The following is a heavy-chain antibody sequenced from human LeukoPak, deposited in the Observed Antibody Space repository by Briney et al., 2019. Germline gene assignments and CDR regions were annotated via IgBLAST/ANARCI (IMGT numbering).Heavy chain of an antibody. CDR2: ISGSGANT. J-gene: IGHJ4*02. V-gene: IGHV3-23*01. CDR1: GFTFSSHA. CDR3: AKDRFSSSGTFFDS. Sequence: GGSLRLSCAASGFTFSSHALSWVRQAPGKGLEWGADISGSGANTYYADAVKGRFTISRDNSKNTLSLQMNSLRADDTAVYYCAKDRFSSSGTFFDSWGQGTLVTVSS. D-gene: IGHD6-6*01.